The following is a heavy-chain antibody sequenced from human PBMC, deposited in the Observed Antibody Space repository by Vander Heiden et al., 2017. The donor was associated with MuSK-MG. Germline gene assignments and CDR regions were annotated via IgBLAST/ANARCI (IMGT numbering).Heavy chain of an antibody. CDR3: TTMLYGSAGF. J-gene: IGHJ4*02. V-gene: IGHV3-15*01. CDR1: RFSFSNAY. D-gene: IGHD3-10*01. CDR2: IKSKSDGGTT. Sequence: EVQLVESGGGLVKPGGSLRLSCPAARFSFSNAYMNWVRQAPGKGLEWVARIKSKSDGGTTDYAGPVKGRFTISRDDSENTLYLQMNSLKTEDTAVYFCTTMLYGSAGFWGQGTLVTVSS.